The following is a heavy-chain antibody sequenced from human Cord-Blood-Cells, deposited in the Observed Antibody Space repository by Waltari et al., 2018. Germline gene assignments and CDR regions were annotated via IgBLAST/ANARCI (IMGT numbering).Heavy chain of an antibody. Sequence: QVQLVQSGAEVKKPGASVKVSCKVSGYTPTELSMHWVRQAPGKGLEWMGGLDTEDGEKIYAQKFQGRVTMTEDTSTDTAYMELSSLRSEDTAVYYCATGTRLHYYDSSGYHDYWGQGTLVTVSS. CDR3: ATGTRLHYYDSSGYHDY. D-gene: IGHD3-22*01. J-gene: IGHJ4*02. V-gene: IGHV1-24*01. CDR1: GYTPTELS. CDR2: LDTEDGEK.